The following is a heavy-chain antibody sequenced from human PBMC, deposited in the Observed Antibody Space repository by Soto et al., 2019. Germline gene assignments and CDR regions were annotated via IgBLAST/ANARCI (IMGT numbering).Heavy chain of an antibody. Sequence: SATLSLTCTVSGGSVSSSSYYWGWIRQPPGKGLEWIGTIYYTGSTSYSPSLKSRVTISVDTSKTQFSLNLNSVTAADTAVYYCAGRRAGDYYFDYWGQGTLVTVSS. J-gene: IGHJ4*02. CDR2: IYYTGST. CDR1: GGSVSSSSYY. D-gene: IGHD1-26*01. CDR3: AGRRAGDYYFDY. V-gene: IGHV4-39*01.